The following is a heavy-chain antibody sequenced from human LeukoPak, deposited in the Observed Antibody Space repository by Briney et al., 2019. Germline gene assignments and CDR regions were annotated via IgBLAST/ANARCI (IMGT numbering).Heavy chain of an antibody. CDR2: ISSSSSYI. D-gene: IGHD6-13*01. V-gene: IGHV3-21*01. J-gene: IGHJ4*02. Sequence: GSLRLSCAASGFTFSSYSMNWVHQAPGKGLEWVSSISSSSSYIYYADSVKGRFTISRDNAKNSLYLQMNSLRAEDTAVYYCARDVYSSSWAYYFDYWGQGTLVTVSS. CDR1: GFTFSSYS. CDR3: ARDVYSSSWAYYFDY.